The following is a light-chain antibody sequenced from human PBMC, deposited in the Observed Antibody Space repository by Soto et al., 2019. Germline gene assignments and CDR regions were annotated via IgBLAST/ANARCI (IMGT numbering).Light chain of an antibody. Sequence: QSALTQPASVSGSPGQSITISCTGTSSGVGGYNYVSWYQQHPGKAPKLMIYDVSNRPSGVSNRFSGSKSGNTASLTISGLQAEDEADYYCSSYTTSGSLVFGGGTKLTVL. CDR3: SSYTTSGSLV. CDR1: SSGVGGYNY. J-gene: IGLJ2*01. V-gene: IGLV2-14*01. CDR2: DVS.